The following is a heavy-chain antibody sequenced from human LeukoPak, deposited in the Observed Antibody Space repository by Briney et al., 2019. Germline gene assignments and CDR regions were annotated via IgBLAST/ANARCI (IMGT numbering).Heavy chain of an antibody. CDR2: ISYDGSNK. D-gene: IGHD3-22*01. V-gene: IGHV3-30-3*01. J-gene: IGHJ3*02. Sequence: GGSLRLSCAASGFTFSSYAMHWVRQAPGKGLEWVAVISYDGSNKYYADSVKGRFTISRDNSKNTLYLQMNSLRAEDTAVYYCARGTYYYDSSGSGSAFDIWGQGTMVTVSS. CDR3: ARGTYYYDSSGSGSAFDI. CDR1: GFTFSSYA.